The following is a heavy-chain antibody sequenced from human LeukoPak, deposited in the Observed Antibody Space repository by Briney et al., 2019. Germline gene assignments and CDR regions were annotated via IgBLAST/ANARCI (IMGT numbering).Heavy chain of an antibody. J-gene: IGHJ2*01. CDR2: INTYTGNP. Sequence: ASVKVSCKAPGYTFTSYAMNWVRQAPGQGLEWMGWINTYTGNPTYAQGFTGRFVFSLDTSVSTAYLQISSLKAEDTAVYYCARVYSSGWYPIGWYFDLWGRGTLVTVSS. CDR3: ARVYSSGWYPIGWYFDL. CDR1: GYTFTSYA. D-gene: IGHD6-19*01. V-gene: IGHV7-4-1*02.